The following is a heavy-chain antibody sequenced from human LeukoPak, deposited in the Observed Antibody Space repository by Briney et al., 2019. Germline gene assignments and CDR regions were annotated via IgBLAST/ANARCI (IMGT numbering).Heavy chain of an antibody. D-gene: IGHD3-9*01. CDR2: IYYNGST. Sequence: SQTLSLTCTVSGGSISSGDYYWSWIRQPPGKGLEWIGYIYYNGSTYYNPSLKSRVTISVDTSKNQFSLKLSSVTAADTAVYYCARGNYDILTGYSNFDYWGQGTLVTVSS. CDR3: ARGNYDILTGYSNFDY. V-gene: IGHV4-30-4*01. CDR1: GGSISSGDYY. J-gene: IGHJ4*02.